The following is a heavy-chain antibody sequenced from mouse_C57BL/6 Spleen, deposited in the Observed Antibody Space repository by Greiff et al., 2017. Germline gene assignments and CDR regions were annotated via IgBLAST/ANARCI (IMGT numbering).Heavy chain of an antibody. CDR1: GYAFSSYW. V-gene: IGHV1-80*01. CDR2: IYPGDGDT. Sequence: QVQLQQSGAELVKPGASVKISCKASGYAFSSYWMNWVQQRPGKGLEWIGQIYPGDGDTNYNGKFKGKATLTADKSSSTAYMQLSSLTAEDSAVYFCARRGWDAMDYWGQGTSVTVSS. J-gene: IGHJ4*01. CDR3: ARRGWDAMDY. D-gene: IGHD3-3*01.